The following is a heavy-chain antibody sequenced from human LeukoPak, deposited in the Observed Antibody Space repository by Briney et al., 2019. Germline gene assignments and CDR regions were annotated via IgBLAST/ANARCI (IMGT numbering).Heavy chain of an antibody. CDR3: ARAPRERGYFDY. V-gene: IGHV4-59*01. CDR2: IYYSGST. D-gene: IGHD1-1*01. J-gene: IGHJ4*02. CDR1: GGSISSYY. Sequence: SETLSLTCNVSGGSISSYYWSWIRQPPGKGLEWIGYIYYSGSTNYNPSLKSRVTISVDTSKNQFSLKLSSVTAADTAVYYCARAPRERGYFDYWGQGTLVTVSS.